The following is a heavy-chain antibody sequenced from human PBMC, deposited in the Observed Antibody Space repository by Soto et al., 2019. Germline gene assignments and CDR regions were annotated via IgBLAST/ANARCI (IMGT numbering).Heavy chain of an antibody. CDR3: AKDPAITIFGVAPDY. V-gene: IGHV3-23*01. J-gene: IGHJ4*02. Sequence: GGSLRLSCAASGFSFCNYAMSWVRQAPGKGLEWVSSISGGGGSTYYADSVKGRFTISRDNSKNTLYLQMNSLGAEDTAVYYCAKDPAITIFGVAPDYWGQGTLVTVSS. D-gene: IGHD3-3*01. CDR1: GFSFCNYA. CDR2: ISGGGGST.